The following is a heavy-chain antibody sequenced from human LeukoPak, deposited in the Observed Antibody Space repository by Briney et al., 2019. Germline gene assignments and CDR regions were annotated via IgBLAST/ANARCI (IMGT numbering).Heavy chain of an antibody. V-gene: IGHV3-23*01. CDR1: GFTFSTYA. Sequence: GGSLRLSCAASGFTFSTYAMNWVRQAPGKGLEWVSGISGSGGSTYYADSVRGRLTISRDNSKNTLYLQMNSLRAEDTAVYYCAKDRGIVPTAFDYWGQGNLVTVSS. J-gene: IGHJ4*02. CDR2: ISGSGGST. CDR3: AKDRGIVPTAFDY. D-gene: IGHD5-12*01.